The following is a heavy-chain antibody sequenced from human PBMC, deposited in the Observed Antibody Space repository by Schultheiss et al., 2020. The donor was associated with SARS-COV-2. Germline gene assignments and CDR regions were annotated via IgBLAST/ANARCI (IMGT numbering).Heavy chain of an antibody. D-gene: IGHD3-22*01. CDR1: GGSISSYY. CDR3: ARGDSSWGFDY. J-gene: IGHJ4*02. Sequence: SETLSLTCTVSGGSISSYYWSWIRQPPGKGLEWIGYIYYSGSTYYNPSLKSRVTISVDTSKNQFSLKLSSVTAADTAVYYCARGDSSWGFDYWGQGTLVTVSS. CDR2: IYYSGST. V-gene: IGHV4-59*08.